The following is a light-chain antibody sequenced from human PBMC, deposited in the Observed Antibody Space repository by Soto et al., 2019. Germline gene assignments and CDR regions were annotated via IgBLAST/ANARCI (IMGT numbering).Light chain of an antibody. CDR1: QAVTSPF. CDR3: QQYGSSART. J-gene: IGKJ1*01. V-gene: IGKV3-20*01. Sequence: EIVLTQSPGTLSLSPGERATLSCRASQAVTSPFLAWYQQKPGQAPRLVIYSTSGRATGIPDRFSGSGSGTDFTRNISSLEPEDSAVYYCQQYGSSARTFGQGTKVEV. CDR2: STS.